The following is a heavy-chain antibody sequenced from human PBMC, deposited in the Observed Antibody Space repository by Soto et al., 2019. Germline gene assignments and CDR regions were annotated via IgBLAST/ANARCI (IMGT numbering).Heavy chain of an antibody. CDR3: ATGLLAAAPLNY. D-gene: IGHD6-13*01. CDR1: GVTLSNYA. V-gene: IGHV1-69*06. Sequence: QVQLVQSGAEVKKPGSSVKVSCRASGVTLSNYAISWVRQAPGQGLEWMGGLIPISASATFAQKFQGRVTITADKATRTAYMELSSLSSEDTAVYDCATGLLAAAPLNYWGQGTLVTVSS. J-gene: IGHJ4*02. CDR2: LIPISASA.